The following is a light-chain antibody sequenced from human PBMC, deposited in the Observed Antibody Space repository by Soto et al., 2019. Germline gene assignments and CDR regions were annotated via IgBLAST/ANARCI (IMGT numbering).Light chain of an antibody. CDR1: SSDIGGYRF. CDR3: NSYTSAITQV. Sequence: QSALTQPASVSGSPGQSITISCTGTSSDIGGYRFVSWYQQYSGKTPTLLIYEVSNRPSGLSNRFSGSKSGNTASLTISGLQAEDEADYYCNSYTSAITQVFGTGTKVTVL. CDR2: EVS. J-gene: IGLJ1*01. V-gene: IGLV2-14*01.